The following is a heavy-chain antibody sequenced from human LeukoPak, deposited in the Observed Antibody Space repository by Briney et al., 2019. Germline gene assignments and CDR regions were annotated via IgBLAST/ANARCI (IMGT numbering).Heavy chain of an antibody. CDR2: IRYDGSNK. Sequence: PGGSLRLSCAASGFTFSSYGMHWVRQAPGKGLEWVAFIRYDGSNKYYADSVKGRFTISRDNSKNTLYLQMNSLRAEDTAVYYCAKDPPAYCSGGSCAGYYFDYWGQGTLVTVSS. D-gene: IGHD2-15*01. J-gene: IGHJ4*02. V-gene: IGHV3-30*02. CDR1: GFTFSSYG. CDR3: AKDPPAYCSGGSCAGYYFDY.